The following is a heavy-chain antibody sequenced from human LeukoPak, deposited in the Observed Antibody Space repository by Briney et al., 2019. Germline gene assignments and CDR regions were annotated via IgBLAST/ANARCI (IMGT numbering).Heavy chain of an antibody. J-gene: IGHJ3*01. CDR2: IKEDGREK. CDR3: TRALGHSVLAFDV. CDR1: GFIFNNYW. V-gene: IGHV3-7*03. D-gene: IGHD3-16*01. Sequence: GGSLRLSCAASGFIFNNYWMNWVRQAPGKGLEWVASIKEDGREKLYVESLEGRLTIARDNAKESLHLQMRNLRVEDTAVYYCTRALGHSVLAFDVWGQGTVVIVS.